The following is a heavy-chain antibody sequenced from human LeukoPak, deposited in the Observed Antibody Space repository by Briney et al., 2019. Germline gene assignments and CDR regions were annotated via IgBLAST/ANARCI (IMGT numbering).Heavy chain of an antibody. D-gene: IGHD1-26*01. CDR1: GGSISSGGYY. V-gene: IGHV4-31*03. J-gene: IGHJ5*02. Sequence: PSQTLSLTCTVSGGSISSGGYYWSWIRQHPGKGLEWIGYIYYSGSTYYNPSLKSRVTISVDTPKNQFSLKLSSVTAADTAVYYCARQGRQLPNWFDPWGQGTLVTVSS. CDR3: ARQGRQLPNWFDP. CDR2: IYYSGST.